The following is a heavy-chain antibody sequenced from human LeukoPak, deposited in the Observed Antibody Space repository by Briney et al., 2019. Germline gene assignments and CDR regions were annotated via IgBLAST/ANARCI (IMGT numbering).Heavy chain of an antibody. CDR2: IYYSGST. CDR1: GGFISSYY. D-gene: IGHD2-21*02. V-gene: IGHV4-59*08. J-gene: IGHJ1*01. CDR3: ALGYCGGDCYAAEYFQH. Sequence: SETLSLTCTVSGGFISSYYWSWIRQPPGKGLEWIGYIYYSGSTNYNPSLKSRVTISVDTSKNQFSLKLSSVTAADTAVYYCALGYCGGDCYAAEYFQHWGQGTLVTVSS.